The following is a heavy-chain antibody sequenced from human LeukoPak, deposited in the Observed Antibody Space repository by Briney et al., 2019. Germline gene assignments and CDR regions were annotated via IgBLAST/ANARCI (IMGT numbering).Heavy chain of an antibody. D-gene: IGHD6-13*01. CDR1: GGSISSYY. CDR3: ARDEGYSSSWSTLDY. CDR2: IYYSGST. V-gene: IGHV4-59*01. Sequence: SETLSPTCTVSGGSISSYYWSWIRQPPGKGLEWIGYIYYSGSTNYNPSLKSRVTISVDTSKNQFSLKLSSVTAADTAVYYCARDEGYSSSWSTLDYWGQGTLVTVSS. J-gene: IGHJ4*02.